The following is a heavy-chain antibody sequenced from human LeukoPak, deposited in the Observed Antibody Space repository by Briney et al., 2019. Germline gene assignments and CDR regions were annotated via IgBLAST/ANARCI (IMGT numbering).Heavy chain of an antibody. J-gene: IGHJ3*02. V-gene: IGHV1-69*05. CDR1: GGTFSSYA. CDR3: ARDFYRDYGGKGHAFDI. Sequence: ASVKVSCKASGGTFSSYAISWVRQAPGQGLEWMGGIIPIFGTANYAQKFQGRVTITTDESTSTAYMELSSLRSEDTAVYYCARDFYRDYGGKGHAFDIWGQGTMVTVSS. CDR2: IIPIFGTA. D-gene: IGHD4-23*01.